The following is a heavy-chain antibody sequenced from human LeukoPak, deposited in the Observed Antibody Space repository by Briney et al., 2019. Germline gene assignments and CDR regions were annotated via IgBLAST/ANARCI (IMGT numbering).Heavy chain of an antibody. CDR2: INPSGGGR. Sequence: ASVKVSCKASGYNFTKSYIHWVRQAPGQGLEWMGVINPSGGGRNYAQKFQDRVTMPWDTSTSTVYLELNSLTYEDTAMYYCAARTGYYTGFDYWGQGSLLTVSS. CDR3: AARTGYYTGFDY. V-gene: IGHV1-46*01. CDR1: GYNFTKSY. D-gene: IGHD3/OR15-3a*01. J-gene: IGHJ4*02.